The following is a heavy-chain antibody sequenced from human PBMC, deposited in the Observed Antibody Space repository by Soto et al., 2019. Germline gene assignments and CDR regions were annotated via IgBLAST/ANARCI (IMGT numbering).Heavy chain of an antibody. D-gene: IGHD4-17*01. Sequence: SETLSLTCAVSGGSISSSNWWSWVRQPPGKGLEWIGEIYHSGSTNYNPSLKSRVTISVDKSKNQFSLKLSSVTAADTAVYYCGTVTKDYYYGMDVWGQGTTVTVSS. V-gene: IGHV4-4*02. J-gene: IGHJ6*02. CDR3: GTVTKDYYYGMDV. CDR2: IYHSGST. CDR1: GGSISSSNW.